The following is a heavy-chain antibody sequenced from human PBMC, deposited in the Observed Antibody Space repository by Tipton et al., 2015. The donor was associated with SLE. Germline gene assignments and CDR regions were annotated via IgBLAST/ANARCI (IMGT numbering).Heavy chain of an antibody. D-gene: IGHD2-8*01. CDR1: GFSISSYY. V-gene: IGHV4-38-2*02. CDR2: IYHSGTT. CDR3: ARHDTNYGRNWFDP. J-gene: IGHJ5*02. Sequence: LRLSCTVSGFSISSYYWGWIRQPPGKGLEWLGTIYHSGTTYYNPSLQSRVTMSVDTSKNHFSLKLSSVTAADTAVYYCARHDTNYGRNWFDPWGQGTLVTVSS.